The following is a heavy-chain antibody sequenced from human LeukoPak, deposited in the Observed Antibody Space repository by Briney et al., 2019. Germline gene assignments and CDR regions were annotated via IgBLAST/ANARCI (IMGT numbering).Heavy chain of an antibody. CDR1: GFTFDDYA. CDR2: ISWNSGSI. Sequence: GGSLRLSCAASGFTFDDYAMHWVRQAPGKGLEWVSGISWNSGSIGYADSVKGRFTISRDNAKNSLYLQMSSLRAEDTALYYCAKDMRYNWNYLDYWGQGTLVTVSS. J-gene: IGHJ4*02. V-gene: IGHV3-9*01. CDR3: AKDMRYNWNYLDY. D-gene: IGHD1-7*01.